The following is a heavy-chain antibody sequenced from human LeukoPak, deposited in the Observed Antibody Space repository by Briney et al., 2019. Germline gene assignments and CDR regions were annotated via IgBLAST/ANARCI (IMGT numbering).Heavy chain of an antibody. CDR2: ISYDGSNK. D-gene: IGHD3-3*01. CDR1: GFTFSSYG. CDR3: AREPYDFWSGHYY. V-gene: IGHV3-30*03. Sequence: GGSLRLSCAASGFTFSSYGMHWVRQAPGKGLEWVAVISYDGSNKYYADSVKGRFTISRDNAKNSLYLQMNSLRAEDTAVYYCAREPYDFWSGHYYWGQGTLVTVSS. J-gene: IGHJ4*02.